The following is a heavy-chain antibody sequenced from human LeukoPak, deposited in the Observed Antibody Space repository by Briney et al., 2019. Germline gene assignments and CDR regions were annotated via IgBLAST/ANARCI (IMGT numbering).Heavy chain of an antibody. CDR1: GFTFSSDW. D-gene: IGHD3-3*01. CDR2: IKQDGGEE. J-gene: IGHJ3*02. Sequence: GGSLRLSCAASGFTFSSDWMAWVRQAPGKGLEWVANIKQDGGEEYYVDSVKGRFTISRDNAKSSLFLQMNSLRVEDTAVYYCATDIRWGAFDIWGQGTMVTVSS. CDR3: ATDIRWGAFDI. V-gene: IGHV3-7*01.